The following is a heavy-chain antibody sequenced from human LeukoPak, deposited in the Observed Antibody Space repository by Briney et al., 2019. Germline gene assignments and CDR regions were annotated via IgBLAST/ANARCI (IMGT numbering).Heavy chain of an antibody. CDR2: INPNSGGT. D-gene: IGHD5-18*01. V-gene: IGHV1-2*02. J-gene: IGHJ4*02. CDR1: GYTFTGYY. CDR3: ARVGIQLWLTFDY. Sequence: GASVKVSCKASGYTFTGYYMHWVRQAPGQGLEWMGWINPNSGGTNYAQRFQGRVTMTRDTSISTAYMELSRLRSDDTAVYYCARVGIQLWLTFDYWGQGTLVTVSS.